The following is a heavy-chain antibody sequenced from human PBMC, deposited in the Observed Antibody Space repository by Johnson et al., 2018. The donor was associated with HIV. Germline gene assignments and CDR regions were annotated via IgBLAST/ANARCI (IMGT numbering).Heavy chain of an antibody. V-gene: IGHV3-20*04. CDR2: INWNGGGT. D-gene: IGHD1-14*01. CDR1: GFTFNDYD. J-gene: IGHJ3*02. Sequence: VQLVESGGAVVRPGGSLRLSCAASGFTFNDYDMSWVRQVPGKGLEWVSGINWNGGGTGYADSVKGRFTISRDNAKKSLDLQMNSLRVEDTALYYGAREVGYNNVDAFDIWGQGTMVTVSS. CDR3: AREVGYNNVDAFDI.